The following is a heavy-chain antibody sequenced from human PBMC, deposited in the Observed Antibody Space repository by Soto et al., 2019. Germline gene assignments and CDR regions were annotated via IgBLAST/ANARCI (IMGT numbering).Heavy chain of an antibody. D-gene: IGHD2-15*01. V-gene: IGHV1-2*04. CDR3: ARDRMVVAATDYYYGMDV. Sequence: GASVKVSCKASGYTFTGYYMPWVRQAPGQGLEWMGWINPNSGGTNYAQKFQGWVTMTRDTSISTAYMELSRLRSDDTAVYYCARDRMVVAATDYYYGMDVWGQGTTVTVSS. CDR1: GYTFTGYY. J-gene: IGHJ6*02. CDR2: INPNSGGT.